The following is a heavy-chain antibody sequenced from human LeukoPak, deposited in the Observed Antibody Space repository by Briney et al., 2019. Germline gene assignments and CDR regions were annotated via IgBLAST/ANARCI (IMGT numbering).Heavy chain of an antibody. J-gene: IGHJ4*02. CDR2: IWYDGSNK. D-gene: IGHD3-22*01. CDR3: ARARGVSTGYRPIDY. CDR1: GFTFSTSG. V-gene: IGHV3-33*01. Sequence: GGSLRLSCAASGFTFSTSGMHWVRQAPGKGLEWVAVIWYDGSNKHYAESVKGRYSISRDNSKSTLYLQMNSLRAEDTAVYYCARARGVSTGYRPIDYWGQGTLVTVSS.